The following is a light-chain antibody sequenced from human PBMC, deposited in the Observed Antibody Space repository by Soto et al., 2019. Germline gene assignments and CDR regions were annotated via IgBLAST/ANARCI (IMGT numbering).Light chain of an antibody. Sequence: EIVLTQSPATLSLSPGERATLSCRASQSVSSYLAWYQQKPGQAPRLLIYDASNRATGIPARFRGSGSGTDFTLSISSLEPEDFAVYYCQQRSNWPGFGQGTRLEIK. CDR2: DAS. CDR3: QQRSNWPG. V-gene: IGKV3-11*01. CDR1: QSVSSY. J-gene: IGKJ5*01.